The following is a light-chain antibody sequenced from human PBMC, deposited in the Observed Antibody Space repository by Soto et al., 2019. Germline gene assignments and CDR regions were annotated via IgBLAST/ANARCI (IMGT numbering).Light chain of an antibody. J-gene: IGKJ1*01. CDR1: QSVSSSY. V-gene: IGKV3D-7*01. CDR3: QQDYNAPWT. CDR2: GAS. Sequence: EIVMTQSPATLSLSPGERATLSCRASQSVSSSYLSWYQQKPGQAPRLLIYGASTRATGIPARFSGSGSGTDFTLPISSLQPEDFAVYYCQQDYNAPWTFGQGTKVEIK.